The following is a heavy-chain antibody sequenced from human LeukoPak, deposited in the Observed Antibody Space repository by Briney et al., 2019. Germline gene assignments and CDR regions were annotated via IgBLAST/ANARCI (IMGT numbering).Heavy chain of an antibody. V-gene: IGHV4-38-2*02. J-gene: IGHJ4*02. D-gene: IGHD3-22*01. Sequence: SETLSLTCTVSGYSIGSGYYWGWIRQPPGKGLEWIGSIYHSGSTYYNPSLKSRVTISVDTSKNQFSLKLSSVTAADTAVYYCAALGYYYDSSGYYDYWGQGTLVTVSS. CDR2: IYHSGST. CDR1: GYSIGSGYY. CDR3: AALGYYYDSSGYYDY.